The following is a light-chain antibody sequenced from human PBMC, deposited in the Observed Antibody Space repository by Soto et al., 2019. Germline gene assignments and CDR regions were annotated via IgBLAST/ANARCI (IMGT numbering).Light chain of an antibody. V-gene: IGKV3-15*01. CDR1: QSVSSN. CDR3: QQYNNWPWT. J-gene: IGKJ1*01. Sequence: EIVMTQSPATLSVSPGERATLSCRASQSVSSNLAWYQQKPGQAPRLLIYGASTRATGIPARFSGSGSGTEFTLTISSLQSEAFAVYCCQQYNNWPWTFGQGTKVEIK. CDR2: GAS.